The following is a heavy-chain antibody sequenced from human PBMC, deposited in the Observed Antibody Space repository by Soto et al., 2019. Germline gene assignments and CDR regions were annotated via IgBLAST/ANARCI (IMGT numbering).Heavy chain of an antibody. CDR2: IIPMFGTP. Sequence: QVQLVQSGAEVKKPGSSVKVSCKASGGAFNNYIFYWVRQAPGQGLEWMGGIIPMFGTPKYAQTFQDRITISADVSTGTADMELTSLRFEDTAVYYCARGRDQPPVGLYFDSWGEGTRVTVSS. D-gene: IGHD1-26*01. CDR3: ARGRDQPPVGLYFDS. CDR1: GGAFNNYI. J-gene: IGHJ4*02. V-gene: IGHV1-69*01.